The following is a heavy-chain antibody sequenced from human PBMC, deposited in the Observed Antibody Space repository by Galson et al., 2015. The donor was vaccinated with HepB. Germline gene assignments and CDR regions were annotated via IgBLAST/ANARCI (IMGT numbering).Heavy chain of an antibody. CDR3: VKEGSWFGGDRFDP. Sequence: SLRLSCAGSGFIFRHHAMTWIRQAPGEGLEWVSGINGRGSTRSYSDAVKGRFSISRDNSKDTVFLQMDNLRAEDTAVYYCVKEGSWFGGDRFDPWDQGALVTVS. CDR2: INGRGSTR. J-gene: IGHJ5*02. V-gene: IGHV3-23*01. D-gene: IGHD3-16*01. CDR1: GFIFRHHA.